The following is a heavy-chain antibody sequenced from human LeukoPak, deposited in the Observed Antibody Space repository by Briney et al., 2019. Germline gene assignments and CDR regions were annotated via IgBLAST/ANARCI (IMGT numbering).Heavy chain of an antibody. CDR2: ISGRGGST. Sequence: SGGSLRLSCAASGCTFSSYAMSWVRQAPGKGREWVSAISGRGGSTYYADSVKGRFTISRDNSKNTLYLQMNSLRAEDTAVYHCAKNSGYYSGSFDYWGQGTLVTVSS. CDR3: AKNSGYYSGSFDY. CDR1: GCTFSSYA. J-gene: IGHJ4*02. D-gene: IGHD3-22*01. V-gene: IGHV3-23*01.